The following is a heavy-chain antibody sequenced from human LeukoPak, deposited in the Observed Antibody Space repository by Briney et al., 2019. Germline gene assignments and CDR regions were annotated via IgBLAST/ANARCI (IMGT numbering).Heavy chain of an antibody. CDR2: IYYSGSA. CDR3: ARGSIAAAEGSHWFDP. V-gene: IGHV4-59*01. D-gene: IGHD6-13*01. Sequence: PSETLSLTCTVSGGSISSYYWSWIRQPPGKGLEWIGYIYYSGSANYNPSLKSRVTISVDTSENQFSLKLSSVTAADTAVYCCARGSIAAAEGSHWFDPWGQGTLVTVSS. J-gene: IGHJ5*02. CDR1: GGSISSYY.